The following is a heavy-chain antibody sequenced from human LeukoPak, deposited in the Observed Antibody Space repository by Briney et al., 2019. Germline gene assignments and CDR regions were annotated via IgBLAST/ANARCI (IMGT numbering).Heavy chain of an antibody. CDR2: ISAYNGNT. J-gene: IGHJ4*02. CDR3: ARADRMYYYDSSGHYYFDY. Sequence: ASVKVSCKASGYTFTSYGISWVRQAPGQGLEWMGWISAYNGNTNYAQKLQGRVTMTTDTSTSTAYMELRSLRSDDTAVYYCARADRMYYYDSSGHYYFDYWGQGTLVTVSS. CDR1: GYTFTSYG. V-gene: IGHV1-18*01. D-gene: IGHD3-22*01.